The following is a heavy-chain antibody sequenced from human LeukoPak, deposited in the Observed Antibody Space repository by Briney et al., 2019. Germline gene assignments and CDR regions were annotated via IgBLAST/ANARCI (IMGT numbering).Heavy chain of an antibody. J-gene: IGHJ4*02. CDR3: ARDPGTTGTSFDY. CDR1: GDSVSSYSVA. Sequence: QTLSLTCAISGDSVSSYSVAWNWIRQSPSRGLEWLGRTYYRSKWYNDYAVSVKSRITFNADTSKNQLSLQLNSVTPEDTAVYYCARDPGTTGTSFDYWGQGTLVTVSS. V-gene: IGHV6-1*01. CDR2: TYYRSKWYN. D-gene: IGHD1-1*01.